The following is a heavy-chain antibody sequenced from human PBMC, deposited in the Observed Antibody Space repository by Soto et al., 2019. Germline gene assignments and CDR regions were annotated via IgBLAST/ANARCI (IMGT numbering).Heavy chain of an antibody. CDR1: GYTFNTYC. CDR3: ARDAGEQCSATRWYGGER. Sequence: ASVKVSCKASGYTFNTYCISWVRQAPGQGLEWMGWINPHNGNTDLALQFQGRVTLTTDISRSTAYMELRSLRSDDTALYYCARDAGEQCSATRWYGGERGG. V-gene: IGHV1-18*01. J-gene: IGHJ1*01. D-gene: IGHD2-2*01. CDR2: INPHNGNT.